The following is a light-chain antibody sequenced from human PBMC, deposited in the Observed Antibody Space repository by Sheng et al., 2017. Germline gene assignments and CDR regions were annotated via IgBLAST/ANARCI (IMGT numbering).Light chain of an antibody. J-gene: IGKJ4*01. CDR1: QSVSSSR. Sequence: EIVLTQSPATLSLSPGERATLSCRASQSVSSSRLAWYQQTPGQAPRLLILGAANRATGIPDRFSGSGSATDFTLTINRLEAEDCAVYYCQQYGSSPLTFGGGTRVEI. V-gene: IGKV3-20*01. CDR2: GAA. CDR3: QQYGSSPLT.